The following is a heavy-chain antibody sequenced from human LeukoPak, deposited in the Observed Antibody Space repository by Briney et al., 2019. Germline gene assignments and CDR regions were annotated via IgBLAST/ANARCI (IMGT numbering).Heavy chain of an antibody. CDR2: ISAYNGNT. V-gene: IGHV1-18*01. Sequence: ASVKVSCKASGYTFTSYGISWVRQAPGQGLEWMGWISAYNGNTNYAQKLQGRVTMTTDTSTSTAYMELRSLRSDDTAVYYCARDQGYCSSGSCYWVMGSHKQYWYFDLWGRGTLVTVSS. J-gene: IGHJ2*01. D-gene: IGHD2-15*01. CDR1: GYTFTSYG. CDR3: ARDQGYCSSGSCYWVMGSHKQYWYFDL.